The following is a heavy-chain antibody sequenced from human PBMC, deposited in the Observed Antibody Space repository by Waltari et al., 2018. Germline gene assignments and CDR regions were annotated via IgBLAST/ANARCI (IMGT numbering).Heavy chain of an antibody. V-gene: IGHV3-23*01. CDR2: MGGSDDDLR. CDR3: AKMVDGSSSMYDY. CDR1: GFTFRTYG. J-gene: IGHJ4*02. D-gene: IGHD2-2*01. Sequence: EVQLLESGGGLIEPGGSLRLSCVGSGFTFRTYGMAWVRQAPGKGVEYVYHMGGSDDDLRVYADSVKGRFTGSRDNSKSTVYLEMKSLRVEDTAVYYCAKMVDGSSSMYDYWGQGTLVTVSS.